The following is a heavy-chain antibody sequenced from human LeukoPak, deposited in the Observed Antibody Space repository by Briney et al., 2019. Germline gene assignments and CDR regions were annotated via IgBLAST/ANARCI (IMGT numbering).Heavy chain of an antibody. CDR3: VKDRGATLSPSEYFQH. Sequence: PGGSLRLSCSASGFTFSSYAMHWVRQAPGKGLEYVSAISSNGGSTYYADSVKGRFTISRDNSKNTLYLQMSSLRAEDTPVYYCVKDRGATLSPSEYFQHWGQGTLVTVSS. CDR1: GFTFSSYA. V-gene: IGHV3-64D*06. CDR2: ISSNGGST. J-gene: IGHJ1*01. D-gene: IGHD1-26*01.